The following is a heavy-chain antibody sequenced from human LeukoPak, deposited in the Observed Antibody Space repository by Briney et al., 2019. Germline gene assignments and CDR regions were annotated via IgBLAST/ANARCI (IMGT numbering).Heavy chain of an antibody. D-gene: IGHD1-26*01. CDR3: ARSGSYYDAFDI. CDR2: MNPNSGNT. J-gene: IGHJ3*02. CDR1: GYTFTGYY. V-gene: IGHV1-8*03. Sequence: ASVKVSCKASGYTFTGYYMHWVRQAPGQGLEWMGWMNPNSGNTGYAQKFQGRVTITRNTSISTAYMELSSLRSEDTAVYYCARSGSYYDAFDIWGQGTMVTVSS.